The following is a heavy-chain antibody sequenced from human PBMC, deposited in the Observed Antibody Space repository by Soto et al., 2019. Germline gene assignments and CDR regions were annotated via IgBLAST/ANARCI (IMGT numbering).Heavy chain of an antibody. D-gene: IGHD3-10*01. CDR1: GGSISSTSFF. V-gene: IGHV4-39*01. CDR3: ARHEGSNNWFDP. Sequence: QLQLQESGPGLVKPSETLSLTCTVSGGSISSTSFFWGWVRQFPGKGLEWIGNIYYTGGSYYSPSLKSRVSMSVDTSKKQFFLSLRSVTAADTAVYYCARHEGSNNWFDPWGQGTLVTVSS. CDR2: IYYTGGS. J-gene: IGHJ5*02.